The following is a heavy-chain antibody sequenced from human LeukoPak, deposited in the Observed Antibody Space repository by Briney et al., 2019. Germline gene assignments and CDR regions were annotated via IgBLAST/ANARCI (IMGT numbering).Heavy chain of an antibody. CDR2: ISSSSSYI. CDR1: GFTFSSYS. J-gene: IGHJ4*02. V-gene: IGHV3-21*01. CDR3: VRRDCSGGSCYFDY. D-gene: IGHD2-15*01. Sequence: GGSLRLSCAASGFTFSSYSMNWVRQAPGKGLEWVSSISSSSSYIYYADSVKGRFTISRDNAKNSLYLQMNSLRAEDTAVYYCVRRDCSGGSCYFDYWGQGTLVTVSS.